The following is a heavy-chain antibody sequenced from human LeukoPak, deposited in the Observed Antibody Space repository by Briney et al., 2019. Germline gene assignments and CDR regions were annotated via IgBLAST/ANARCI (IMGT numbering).Heavy chain of an antibody. CDR1: GYTLSSYD. Sequence: GASVKVSCKASGYTLSSYDMHWVRQAPGQGLEWMGWINPNSGGTNYAQKFQGRVTMTRDTSISTAYMELSRLKSDDTAVYYCAKDSRYGVGYNFDYWGQGTLVTVSS. J-gene: IGHJ4*02. D-gene: IGHD5-24*01. CDR3: AKDSRYGVGYNFDY. CDR2: INPNSGGT. V-gene: IGHV1-2*02.